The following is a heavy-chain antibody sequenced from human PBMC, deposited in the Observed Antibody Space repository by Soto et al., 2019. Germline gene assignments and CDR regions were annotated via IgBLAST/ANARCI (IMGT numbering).Heavy chain of an antibody. D-gene: IGHD3-3*01. J-gene: IGHJ5*02. CDR3: ARGAAYYDFWSGYSNWFDP. V-gene: IGHV4-34*01. Sequence: SETLSLTCAVYGGSFSGYYWSWIRQPPGKGLEWIGEINHSGSTNYHPSLKSRVTISVDTSKNQFSLKLSSVTAADTAVYYCARGAAYYDFWSGYSNWFDPWGQGTLVTVSS. CDR1: GGSFSGYY. CDR2: INHSGST.